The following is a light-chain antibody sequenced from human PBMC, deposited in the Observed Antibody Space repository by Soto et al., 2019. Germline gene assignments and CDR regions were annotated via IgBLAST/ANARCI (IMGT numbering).Light chain of an antibody. V-gene: IGLV2-14*03. CDR1: SSDVGGYNY. CDR3: CSYTSSSTPWV. Sequence: QYVLTQPASVSGYPGQSITISCTGTSSDVGGYNYVSWYQQHPGKAPKLIIYDVSDRPSGISSRFSASKSGNTASLTISGFQAEDEADYYCCSYTSSSTPWVFGTGTKVTVL. J-gene: IGLJ1*01. CDR2: DVS.